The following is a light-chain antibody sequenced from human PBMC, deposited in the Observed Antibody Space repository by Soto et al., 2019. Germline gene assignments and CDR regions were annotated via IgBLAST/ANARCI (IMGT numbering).Light chain of an antibody. V-gene: IGKV3-20*01. CDR2: GAS. CDR1: QSVSRNY. CDR3: QQYGSSPIT. J-gene: IGKJ5*01. Sequence: EIVLTQSPGTLSLSPGEGGTLSCRASQSVSRNYLAWYQQKPGQAPSLLIYGASTRARGIPHRLSGSGSGTDFTLTITSLEPQDFAVYYCQQYGSSPITFGQGTRLEIK.